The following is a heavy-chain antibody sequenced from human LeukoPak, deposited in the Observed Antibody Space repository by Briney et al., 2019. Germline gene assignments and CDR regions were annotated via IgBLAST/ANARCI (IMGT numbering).Heavy chain of an antibody. CDR3: ARVGCSGGSCYPDY. J-gene: IGHJ4*02. V-gene: IGHV4-59*01. D-gene: IGHD2-15*01. Sequence: SETLSFTCTVSGASISTSYWYWIRQPPGKGLEWIGYIHYSGDINYNPSLKSRVTISAYTSKNQLSLKLSSVTAADTAVYYCARVGCSGGSCYPDYWGQGTLVTVSS. CDR1: GASISTSY. CDR2: IHYSGDI.